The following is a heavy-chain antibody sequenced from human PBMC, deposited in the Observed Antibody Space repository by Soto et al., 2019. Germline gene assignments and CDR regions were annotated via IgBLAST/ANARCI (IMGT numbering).Heavy chain of an antibody. J-gene: IGHJ4*02. D-gene: IGHD5-18*01. CDR2: IYYSGST. CDR3: ARLHLIQLPHFDY. Sequence: QVQLQESGPGLVKPSQTLSLTCTVSGGSISSGGYYWSWIRQHPGKGLEWIGYIYYSGSTYYNPSRMSRVTISVDTSKNQFSPKLSSVTAADTAVYYCARLHLIQLPHFDYWGQGTLVTVSS. CDR1: GGSISSGGYY. V-gene: IGHV4-31*03.